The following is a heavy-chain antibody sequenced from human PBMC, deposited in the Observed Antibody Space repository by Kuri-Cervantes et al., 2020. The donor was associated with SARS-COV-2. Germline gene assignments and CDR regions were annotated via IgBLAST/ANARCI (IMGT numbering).Heavy chain of an antibody. V-gene: IGHV3-30-3*02. CDR2: VSYDGNNK. CDR3: AKFRYSGSYYDFDY. CDR1: GLSFRSHA. J-gene: IGHJ4*02. D-gene: IGHD1-26*01. Sequence: GESLKISCAASGLSFRSHAMHWVRQAPGKGLEWVAVVSYDGNNKYHADSVKGRFTISRDNSKNTLYLQMSSLRAEDTALYYCAKFRYSGSYYDFDYWGQGTLVTVSS.